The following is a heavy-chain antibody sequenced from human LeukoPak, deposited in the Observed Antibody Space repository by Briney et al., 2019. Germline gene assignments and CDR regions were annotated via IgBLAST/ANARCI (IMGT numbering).Heavy chain of an antibody. CDR2: ISSSGGVT. CDR1: GFTFSSYA. V-gene: IGHV3-23*01. D-gene: IGHD3-9*01. CDR3: AKGPGYFEP. Sequence: GGSLRLSCAASGFTFSSYAMSWVRQAPAKGLEWVSAISSSGGVTYYADSVKGRFTISRDNSKNTLYLQMNSLRVDDTAVYYCAKGPGYFEPWGQGTLVTVSS. J-gene: IGHJ4*02.